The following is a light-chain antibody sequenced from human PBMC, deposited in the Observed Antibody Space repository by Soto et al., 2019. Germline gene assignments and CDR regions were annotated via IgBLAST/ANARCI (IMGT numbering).Light chain of an antibody. CDR1: QSINSY. Sequence: DIQMTQSPSSLSASVGDSVTITCRASQSINSYLNWYQQKPGKAPKLLIYGASSLQSGVPSRFSGSGSGTDFTLTISSLQPEDFATYYCQQSNSSPYTFGQGTKLEIK. CDR3: QQSNSSPYT. J-gene: IGKJ2*01. CDR2: GAS. V-gene: IGKV1-39*01.